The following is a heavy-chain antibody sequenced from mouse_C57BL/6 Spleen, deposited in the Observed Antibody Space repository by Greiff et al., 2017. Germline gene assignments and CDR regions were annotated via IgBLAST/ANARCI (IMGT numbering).Heavy chain of an antibody. CDR2: ISYSGST. CDR3: ARGYGRYYAMDY. Sequence: EVQLQQSGPGMVKPSQSLSLTCTVTGYSITSGYDWHWIRHFPGNKLEWMGYISYSGSTNYNPSLKSRISITHDTSKNHFFLKLNSVTTEDTATYYCARGYGRYYAMDYWGQGTSVTVSS. J-gene: IGHJ4*01. D-gene: IGHD3-1*01. V-gene: IGHV3-1*01. CDR1: GYSITSGYD.